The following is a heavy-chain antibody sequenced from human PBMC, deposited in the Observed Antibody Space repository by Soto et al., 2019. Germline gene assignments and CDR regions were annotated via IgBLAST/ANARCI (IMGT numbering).Heavy chain of an antibody. D-gene: IGHD1-26*01. CDR2: IWYDGSNK. CDR3: ARATYSGSYGTFDY. J-gene: IGHJ4*02. Sequence: QVQLVESGGGVVQPGRSLRLSCAASGFTFSSYGMHWVRQAPGKGLEWVAVIWYDGSNKYYADSVKGRFTISRDNSKNTLYLQMNSLRAEDTAVYYCARATYSGSYGTFDYWGQGTLVTVSS. V-gene: IGHV3-33*01. CDR1: GFTFSSYG.